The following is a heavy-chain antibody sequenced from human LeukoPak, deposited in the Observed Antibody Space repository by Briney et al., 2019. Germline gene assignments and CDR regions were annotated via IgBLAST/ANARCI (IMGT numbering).Heavy chain of an antibody. V-gene: IGHV3-23*01. CDR3: AKDPGVVPAHYFDY. D-gene: IGHD2-2*01. J-gene: IGHJ4*02. CDR1: GFTFGDVV. Sequence: GGSLRLSCVASGFTFGDVVMNWVRQAPGKGLEWVSATGSTGVSTFYADSVKGRFTVSRDNSKNTLSLQMNSLRAEATAVYYCAKDPGVVPAHYFDYWGQGILVTVSS. CDR2: TGSTGVST.